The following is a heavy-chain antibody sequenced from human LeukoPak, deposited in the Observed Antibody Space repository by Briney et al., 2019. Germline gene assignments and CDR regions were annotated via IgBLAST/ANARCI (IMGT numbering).Heavy chain of an antibody. Sequence: ASVTVSCKASGYTFTGYYMHWVRQAPAQGREWMGWIDSYFCGRNYAEKFQGRVTMNRVKSLSKAFMELSRLTSDDTAVDYCARDETGTAIRWFHPWGQGTLVTVSS. CDR2: IDSYFCGR. CDR1: GYTFTGYY. V-gene: IGHV1-2*02. CDR3: ARDETGTAIRWFHP. D-gene: IGHD1-1*01. J-gene: IGHJ5*02.